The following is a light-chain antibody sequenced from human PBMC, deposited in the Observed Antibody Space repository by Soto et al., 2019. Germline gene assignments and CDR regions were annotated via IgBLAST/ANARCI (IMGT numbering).Light chain of an antibody. CDR1: SSDVGGYNY. CDR3: SSYTSSSTLEGV. V-gene: IGLV2-14*01. J-gene: IGLJ1*01. Sequence: QSVLTQPASGYGSPGQSITISCTGTSSDVGGYNYVSWYQQHPGKAPKLMIYDVSNRPSGVSNRFSGSKSGNTTSLTISGLQAEDEADYYCSSYTSSSTLEGVFGTGTKVTVL. CDR2: DVS.